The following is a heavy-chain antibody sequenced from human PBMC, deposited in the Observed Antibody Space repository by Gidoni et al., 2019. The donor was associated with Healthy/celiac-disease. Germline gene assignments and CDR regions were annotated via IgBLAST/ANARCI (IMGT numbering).Heavy chain of an antibody. CDR2: ISGSGGST. CDR1: GFTFSSYA. V-gene: IGHV3-23*01. CDR3: AKWRDIVVVPARDAFDI. D-gene: IGHD2-2*01. J-gene: IGHJ3*02. Sequence: EVQLLESGGGLVQPGGSLRLSCAASGFTFSSYAMSWVRQAPGKGLEWVSAISGSGGSTYYADSVKGRFTIPRDNSKNTLYLQMNSLRAEDTAVYYCAKWRDIVVVPARDAFDIWGQGTMVTVSS.